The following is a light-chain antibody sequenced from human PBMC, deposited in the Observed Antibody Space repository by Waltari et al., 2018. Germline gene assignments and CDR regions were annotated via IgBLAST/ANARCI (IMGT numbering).Light chain of an antibody. Sequence: DIQMTLSPSTLSASVGDRVTITCRASQSVESWLAWYQQKPRQAPRLLIQKTSNLQSGVPSRFSGSGSGTEFNLTITGLQPDDFATYYCQQYHTYWTFGQGTKVDIK. CDR1: QSVESW. CDR2: KTS. CDR3: QQYHTYWT. J-gene: IGKJ1*01. V-gene: IGKV1-5*03.